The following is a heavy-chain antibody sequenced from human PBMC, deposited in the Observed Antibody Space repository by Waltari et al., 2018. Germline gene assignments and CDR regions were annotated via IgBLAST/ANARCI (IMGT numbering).Heavy chain of an antibody. D-gene: IGHD2-15*01. CDR3: ARGITVAALDT. CDR2: ISYTGTT. J-gene: IGHJ5*02. Sequence: QVQLQESGPGLVKPSQTLSLTCTVPGGSISRGDYYWSWIRQPPGKVMEWIGYISYTGTTHYSPSLRSRVIMSIDTSKTQFSLKLSSVTAADTALYFCARGITVAALDTWGQGTLVTVSS. CDR1: GGSISRGDYY. V-gene: IGHV4-30-4*08.